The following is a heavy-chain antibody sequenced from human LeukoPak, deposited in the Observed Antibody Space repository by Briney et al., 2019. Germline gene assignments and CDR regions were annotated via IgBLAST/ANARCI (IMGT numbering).Heavy chain of an antibody. V-gene: IGHV3-30-3*01. J-gene: IGHJ4*02. D-gene: IGHD2-15*01. CDR3: ARGVVLGY. CDR2: ISYDGSNK. Sequence: GRSLRLSCAASGFTFSSYAMHWVRQAPGKGLEWVAVISYDGSNKYYAGSVKGRFTISRDNSKNTLYLQMNSLRAEDTAVYYCARGVVLGYWGQGTLVTVSS. CDR1: GFTFSSYA.